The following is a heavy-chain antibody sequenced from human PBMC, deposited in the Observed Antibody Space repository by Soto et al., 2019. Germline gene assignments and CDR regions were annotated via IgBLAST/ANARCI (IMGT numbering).Heavy chain of an antibody. CDR2: ISLEGSNK. CDR3: ARAPSGSYPEFDY. J-gene: IGHJ4*02. CDR1: GFNFSHYA. Sequence: PGGSLRLSCAASGFNFSHYAMHWVRQAPGKGLEWLAIISLEGSNKYYADSVKGRFTISRDNSRNMLFLQMNSLRPDDTTVYYCARAPSGSYPEFDYWGQGTLVTVSS. V-gene: IGHV3-30*04. D-gene: IGHD1-26*01.